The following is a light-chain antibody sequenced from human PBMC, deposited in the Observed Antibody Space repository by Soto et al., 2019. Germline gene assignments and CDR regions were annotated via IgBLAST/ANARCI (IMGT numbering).Light chain of an antibody. V-gene: IGKV3-11*01. Sequence: EIVLTQSPATLSLYPGERATLSCRASQSVSSYLAWYQQKPGQAPRLLIYDASNRATGIPARFSGSGSGTDFTLSISSLDPEAFAVYCCQQRSNLPKLTFCGGTTLEIK. CDR2: DAS. J-gene: IGKJ4*01. CDR1: QSVSSY. CDR3: QQRSNLPKLT.